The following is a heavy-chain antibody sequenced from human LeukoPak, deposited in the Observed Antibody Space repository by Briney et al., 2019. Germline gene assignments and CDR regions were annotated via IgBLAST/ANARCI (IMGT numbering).Heavy chain of an antibody. Sequence: SETLSLTCTVSGGSISSGDYYWSWIRQPPGKGLEWIGYIYYSGSTYYNPSLKSRVTISVDTSKNQFSLKLSPVTAADTAVYYCARASFAPGGGDYWGQGTLVTVSS. CDR1: GGSISSGDYY. V-gene: IGHV4-30-4*08. CDR2: IYYSGST. D-gene: IGHD3-10*01. CDR3: ARASFAPGGGDY. J-gene: IGHJ4*02.